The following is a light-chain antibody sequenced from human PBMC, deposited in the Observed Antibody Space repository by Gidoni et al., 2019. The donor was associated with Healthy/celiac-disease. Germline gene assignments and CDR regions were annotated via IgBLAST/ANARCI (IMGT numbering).Light chain of an antibody. J-gene: IGLJ3*02. CDR1: SSDVGGYNY. CDR2: EVT. Sequence: QSALTQPASVSGSPGQSITISCTATSSDVGGYNYVSWYQQHPGKAPKLIIYEVTDRPSGVSNRFSGSKSANTASLTISGLQAEDEADYYCSSYTISSIWVFGGGTKLTVL. CDR3: SSYTISSIWV. V-gene: IGLV2-14*01.